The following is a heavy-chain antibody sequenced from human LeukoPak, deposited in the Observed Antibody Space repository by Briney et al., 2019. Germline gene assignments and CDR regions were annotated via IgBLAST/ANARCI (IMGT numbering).Heavy chain of an antibody. J-gene: IGHJ4*02. V-gene: IGHV3-30*03. CDR1: GFTFSSYG. D-gene: IGHD5-18*01. Sequence: GGFLRLSCAASGFTFSSYGMHWVPQAPGKGLEWVAVISYDGSNKYYADSVKGRFTISRDNSKNTLYLQMNSLRAEDTAVYYCARVYSYGSLYFDYWGQGTLVTDSS. CDR2: ISYDGSNK. CDR3: ARVYSYGSLYFDY.